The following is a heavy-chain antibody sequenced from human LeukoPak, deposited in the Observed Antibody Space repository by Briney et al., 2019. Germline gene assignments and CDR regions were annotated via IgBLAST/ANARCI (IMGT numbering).Heavy chain of an antibody. CDR2: ISSNGGST. V-gene: IGHV3-64*01. D-gene: IGHD3-10*01. Sequence: PGGSLRLSCAASGFTFSSYAMHWVRQAPGKGLEYVSAISSNGGSTYYANSVKGRFTISRDNSKNTPYLQMGSLRAEDMAVYYCARLVSGWYIDYWGQGTLVTVSS. J-gene: IGHJ4*02. CDR3: ARLVSGWYIDY. CDR1: GFTFSSYA.